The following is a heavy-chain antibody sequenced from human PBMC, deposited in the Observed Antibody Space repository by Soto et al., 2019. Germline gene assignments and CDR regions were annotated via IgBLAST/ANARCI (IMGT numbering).Heavy chain of an antibody. CDR1: GGSIRSNY. J-gene: IGHJ5*02. CDR2: IYKSGST. CDR3: ARDAGYSTDFDP. V-gene: IGHV4-4*07. Sequence: QLQLQESGPGLVKPSETLSLTCTVSGGSIRSNYWSWIRQPAGKGLEWIGRIYKSGSTNYNPSLKSRVTMSVDTSKNQFSLRLSSVTAADTAVYYCARDAGYSTDFDPWGQGTLVTVSS. D-gene: IGHD6-13*01.